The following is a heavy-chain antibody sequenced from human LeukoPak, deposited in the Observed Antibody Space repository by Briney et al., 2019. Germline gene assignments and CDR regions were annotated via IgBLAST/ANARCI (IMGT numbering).Heavy chain of an antibody. Sequence: PSETLSLTCTVSGGSIRSSYYYWGWIRQPPGKGLEWIGSIYDSGSTYYNPSLKSRVTISVDTSKNQFSLKLSSVTAADTAVCYCARVPLSAFDPWGQGTLVTVSS. J-gene: IGHJ5*02. V-gene: IGHV4-39*07. CDR2: IYDSGST. CDR3: ARVPLSAFDP. CDR1: GGSIRSSYYY.